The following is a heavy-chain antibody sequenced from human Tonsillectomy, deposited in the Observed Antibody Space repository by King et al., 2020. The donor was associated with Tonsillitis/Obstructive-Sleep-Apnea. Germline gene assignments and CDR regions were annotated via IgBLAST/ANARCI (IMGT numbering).Heavy chain of an antibody. CDR1: GLTFSSYG. D-gene: IGHD5-24*01. Sequence: VQLVESGGGVVQPGRSLRLSCAASGLTFSSYGMHWVRQAPGKGLEWVAVIWYDGSNKYYADSVKGRFTISRDNSKNTLYLQMNSLRAEDTAVYYCARDGRDGYNPRDYYYYYMDVWGKGTTVTVSS. V-gene: IGHV3-33*01. CDR3: ARDGRDGYNPRDYYYYYMDV. CDR2: IWYDGSNK. J-gene: IGHJ6*03.